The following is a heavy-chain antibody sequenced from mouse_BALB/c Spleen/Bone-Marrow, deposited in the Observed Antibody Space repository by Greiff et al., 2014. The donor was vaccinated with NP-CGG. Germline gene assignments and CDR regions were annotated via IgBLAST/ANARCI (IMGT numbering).Heavy chain of an antibody. Sequence: VQLVESGPGLVQPSQSLSITCTVSGFSLTSYGVHWVRQSPGKGLDWLGVIWSGGSTDYNAAFISRLSISKDNSKSQVFFKMNSLQVNDTAIYYCARSYYGSSYAMDYWGQGTSVTVSS. CDR2: IWSGGST. CDR1: GFSLTSYG. D-gene: IGHD1-1*01. CDR3: ARSYYGSSYAMDY. V-gene: IGHV2-2*02. J-gene: IGHJ4*01.